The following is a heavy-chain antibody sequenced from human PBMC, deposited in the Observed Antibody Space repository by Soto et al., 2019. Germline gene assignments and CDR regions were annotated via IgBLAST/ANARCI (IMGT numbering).Heavy chain of an antibody. D-gene: IGHD3-22*01. Sequence: VGSLRLSCAASGFTFSSYAMSWVRQAPGKGLEWVSAISGSGGSTYYADSVKGRFTISRDNSKNTLYLQMNSLRAEDTAVYYCAKQNYYDSSGYSTPFDYWGQGTLVTGSS. CDR1: GFTFSSYA. CDR3: AKQNYYDSSGYSTPFDY. J-gene: IGHJ4*02. V-gene: IGHV3-23*01. CDR2: ISGSGGST.